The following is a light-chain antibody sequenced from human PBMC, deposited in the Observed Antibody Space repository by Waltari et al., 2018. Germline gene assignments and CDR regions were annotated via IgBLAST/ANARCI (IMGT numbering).Light chain of an antibody. Sequence: DIVMTQSPDSLAVSLGEWATINCKSSPSVLYTSNNKNYLAWYQQKPGQPPKLLIYWASTRESGVPDRFSGSGSGADFTLTISSLQAEDVAVYYCQQYSSIPLTFGGGTRVEIK. V-gene: IGKV4-1*01. CDR2: WAS. J-gene: IGKJ4*01. CDR1: PSVLYTSNNKNY. CDR3: QQYSSIPLT.